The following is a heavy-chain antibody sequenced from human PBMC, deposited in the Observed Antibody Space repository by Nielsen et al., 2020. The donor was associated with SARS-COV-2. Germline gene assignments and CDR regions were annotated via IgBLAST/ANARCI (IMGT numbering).Heavy chain of an antibody. Sequence: SVKVSCKASGYTFTSYGISWVRQAPGQGLEWMGWISAFNGNTNYAQKFQGRVTITADESTSTAYMELSSLRSEDTAVYYCARDGGHSYEYWGQGTLVTVSS. CDR3: ARDGGHSYEY. J-gene: IGHJ4*02. CDR2: ISAFNGNT. V-gene: IGHV1-18*01. CDR1: GYTFTSYG. D-gene: IGHD5-18*01.